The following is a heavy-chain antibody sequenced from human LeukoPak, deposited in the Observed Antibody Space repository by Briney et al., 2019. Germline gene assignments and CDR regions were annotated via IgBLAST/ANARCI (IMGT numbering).Heavy chain of an antibody. V-gene: IGHV3-21*01. D-gene: IGHD2-2*01. Sequence: FSXXSXXWVRQAPGKGLEWVSSISSSSSYIYYADSVKGRFTISRDNAKNSLYLQMNSLRAEDTAVYYCARRYCSSTSCYLLMGAFDIWGQGTMVTVSS. J-gene: IGHJ3*02. CDR3: ARRYCSSTSCYLLMGAFDI. CDR1: FSXXS. CDR2: ISSSSSYI.